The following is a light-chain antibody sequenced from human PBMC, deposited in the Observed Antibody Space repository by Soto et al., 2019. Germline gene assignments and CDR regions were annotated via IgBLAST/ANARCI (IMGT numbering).Light chain of an antibody. Sequence: QSALTQPASVSGSPGQSITISCTGTSSDVGGYNYVSWYQHHPGKAPKLMIYDVSNRPSGVSNRFSGSKSGNTASLTISGLQAEDEADYYCNSYTSSRDVVFGGGTKLTVL. CDR2: DVS. J-gene: IGLJ2*01. CDR3: NSYTSSRDVV. CDR1: SSDVGGYNY. V-gene: IGLV2-14*03.